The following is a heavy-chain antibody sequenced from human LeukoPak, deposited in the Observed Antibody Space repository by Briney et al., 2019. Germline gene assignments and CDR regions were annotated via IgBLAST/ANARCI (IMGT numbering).Heavy chain of an antibody. CDR2: IYSDGRT. J-gene: IGHJ4*02. V-gene: IGHV3-53*01. CDR3: ASRPGGSSSWYFDY. CDR1: GGSFSDYY. Sequence: PSETLSLTCAAYGGSFSDYYWTWVRQAPGKGLEWVSVIYSDGRTNYADSVKGRFTISRDSSKNTLYLQMNSLRAEDTAVYYCASRPGGSSSWYFDYWGQGTLVTVSS. D-gene: IGHD6-13*01.